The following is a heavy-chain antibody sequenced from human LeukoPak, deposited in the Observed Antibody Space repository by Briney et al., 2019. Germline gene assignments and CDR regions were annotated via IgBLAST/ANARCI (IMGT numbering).Heavy chain of an antibody. V-gene: IGHV4-34*01. Sequence: SETLSLTCAVYGGSFSGHYWSWIRQPPGKGLEWIGSIYYSGSTYYNPSLKSRVTISVDTSKNQFSLKLSSVTAADTAVYYCARRSGYYQNFDYWGQGTLVTVSS. D-gene: IGHD3-22*01. CDR3: ARRSGYYQNFDY. J-gene: IGHJ4*02. CDR1: GGSFSGHY. CDR2: IYYSGST.